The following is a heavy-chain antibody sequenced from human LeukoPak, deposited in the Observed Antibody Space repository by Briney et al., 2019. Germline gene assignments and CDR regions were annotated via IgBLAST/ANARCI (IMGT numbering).Heavy chain of an antibody. D-gene: IGHD2-2*02. V-gene: IGHV4-34*01. CDR3: ARVTMGDCSSTSCYSGLDY. J-gene: IGHJ4*02. CDR2: INHSGST. CDR1: GGSFSGYY. Sequence: PSETLSLTCAVYGGSFSGYYWTWIRQPPGKGLEWIGEINHSGSTNYNPSLKSRVTISADTSKNQFSLKLSSVTAADTAVYYCARVTMGDCSSTSCYSGLDYWGQGTLVTVSS.